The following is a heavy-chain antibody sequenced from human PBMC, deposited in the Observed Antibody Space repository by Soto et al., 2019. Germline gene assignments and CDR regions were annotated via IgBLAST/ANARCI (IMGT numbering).Heavy chain of an antibody. D-gene: IGHD3-22*01. CDR3: ARGDYYDSSGYSTDYGMDV. Sequence: SETLSLTCAVSGGSISSSNWWSWVRQPPGKGLEWIGEIYHSGSTNYNPSLKSRVTISVDKSKNQFSLKLSSVTAADTAVYYCARGDYYDSSGYSTDYGMDVWGQGTTVTVSS. J-gene: IGHJ6*02. CDR1: GGSISSSNW. V-gene: IGHV4-4*02. CDR2: IYHSGST.